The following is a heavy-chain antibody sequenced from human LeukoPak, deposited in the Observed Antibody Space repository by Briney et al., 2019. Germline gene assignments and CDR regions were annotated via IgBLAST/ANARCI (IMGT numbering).Heavy chain of an antibody. Sequence: GGSLRLSCAASGFTFSNYWLTWVRQAPGQGLEWVANIKQDGSEKHYVDSVKGRFTISRDNAKNSLYPQMNSLRAEDTAVYYCARHWQIAYWGQGTLVTVSS. CDR2: IKQDGSEK. CDR3: ARHWQIAY. CDR1: GFTFSNYW. V-gene: IGHV3-7*01. J-gene: IGHJ4*02.